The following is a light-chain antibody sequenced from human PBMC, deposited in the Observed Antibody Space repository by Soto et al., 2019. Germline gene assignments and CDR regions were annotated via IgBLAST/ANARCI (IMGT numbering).Light chain of an antibody. CDR1: QSVSSSY. V-gene: IGKV3-20*01. J-gene: IGKJ1*01. CDR3: QQYGSSGT. Sequence: EIVLTQSPGTLSLSPGERATLSCGASQSVSSSYLAWFQQKPGQAPRVLIYGASNRATGIPDRLSGSGSGTDFTLTISRLEPEDFAVYYCQQYGSSGTFGQGTKVDIK. CDR2: GAS.